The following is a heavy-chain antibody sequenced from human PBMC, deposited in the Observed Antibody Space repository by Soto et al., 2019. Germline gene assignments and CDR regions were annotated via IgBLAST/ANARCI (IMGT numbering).Heavy chain of an antibody. CDR3: AKERGFLSEPYAI. CDR2: TYYRSQWHN. J-gene: IGHJ3*02. D-gene: IGHD2-2*01. CDR1: GDSVSSNSAA. V-gene: IGHV6-1*01. Sequence: SQTLSLTCAISGDSVSSNSAAWDWIRQSPSRGLEWLGRTYYRSQWHNDYAESVKSRITINPDTSKNQFSLQLNSMTPEDTAVYYCAKERGFLSEPYAIWGRGTMDTVSS.